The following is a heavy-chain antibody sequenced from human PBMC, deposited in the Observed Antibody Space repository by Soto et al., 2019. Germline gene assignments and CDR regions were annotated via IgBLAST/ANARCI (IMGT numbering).Heavy chain of an antibody. V-gene: IGHV1-69*13. CDR3: ARADLEWFGCYCKHHYRIAF. Sequence: AASVKVSCKASGGTFSSYAISWVRQAPGQGLEWMGGIIPIFVTANYARKFQGRGTITADESTSTGHIDLSSPRSEDAAVDYCARADLEWFGCYCKHHYRIAFWRQGTTVAVSS. D-gene: IGHD3-10*01. J-gene: IGHJ6*02. CDR1: GGTFSSYA. CDR2: IIPIFVTA.